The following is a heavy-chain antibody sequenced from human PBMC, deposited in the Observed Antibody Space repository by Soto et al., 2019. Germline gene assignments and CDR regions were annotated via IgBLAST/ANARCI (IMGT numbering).Heavy chain of an antibody. D-gene: IGHD2-21*02. V-gene: IGHV1-46*01. CDR1: GYTFTSYY. CDR2: INPSGGST. CDR3: ARDGRPYCGGHCYPSNY. J-gene: IGHJ4*02. Sequence: QVQLVQSGAEVKKPGASVKVSCKASGYTFTSYYMHWVRQAPGQGLEWMGIINPSGGSTSYAQKFQGRVTMTRDTSTSTVYMELSSLRSEDTAVYYCARDGRPYCGGHCYPSNYWGQGTLVTVSS.